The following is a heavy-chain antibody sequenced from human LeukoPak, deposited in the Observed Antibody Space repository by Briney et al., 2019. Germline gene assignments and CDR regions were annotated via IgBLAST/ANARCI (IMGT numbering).Heavy chain of an antibody. J-gene: IGHJ6*03. D-gene: IGHD6-19*01. Sequence: GESLKISCKGSGYSFTSYWIGWVRQMPGKGLEWMGIIYPGDSDTRYSPSFQGQVTISADKSISTAYLQWSSLKASDTAMYYCARVTKPGIAVAGTPALCYYYMDVWGKGTTVTISS. CDR3: ARVTKPGIAVAGTPALCYYYMDV. V-gene: IGHV5-51*01. CDR2: IYPGDSDT. CDR1: GYSFTSYW.